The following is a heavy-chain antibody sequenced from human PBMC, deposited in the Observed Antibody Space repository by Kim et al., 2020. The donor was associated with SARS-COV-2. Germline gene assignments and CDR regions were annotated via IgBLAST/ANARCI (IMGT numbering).Heavy chain of an antibody. Sequence: GGSLRLSCAASGFTFSSYSMNWVRQAPGKGLEWVSSISSSSSYIYYADSVKGRFTISRDNAKNSLYLQMNSLRAEDTAVYYCARDGPNGSYFDYWGQGTLVTVSS. CDR1: GFTFSSYS. J-gene: IGHJ4*02. D-gene: IGHD2-8*01. V-gene: IGHV3-21*01. CDR2: ISSSSSYI. CDR3: ARDGPNGSYFDY.